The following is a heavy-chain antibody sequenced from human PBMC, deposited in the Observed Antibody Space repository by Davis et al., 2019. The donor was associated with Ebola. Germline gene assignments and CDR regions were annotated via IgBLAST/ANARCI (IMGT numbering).Heavy chain of an antibody. J-gene: IGHJ6*03. V-gene: IGHV3-30-3*01. Sequence: PGGSLRLSCAASGFTFSSYAMHWVRQAPGKGLEWVAVISYDGSNKYYADSVKGRFTISRDNSKNTLYLQMNSLRAEDTAVYYCARERFPAAGTEIYYYYYYYMDVWGKGTTVTVSS. CDR3: ARERFPAAGTEIYYYYYYYMDV. CDR2: ISYDGSNK. CDR1: GFTFSSYA. D-gene: IGHD6-13*01.